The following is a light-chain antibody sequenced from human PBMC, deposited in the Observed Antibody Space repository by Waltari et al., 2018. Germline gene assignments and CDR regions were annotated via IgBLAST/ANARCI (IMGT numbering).Light chain of an antibody. CDR1: QYISSW. J-gene: IGKJ5*01. CDR3: QQYNTYQLT. Sequence: DIQMTQSPSPLSASVGDRVTITCRASQYISSWLAWYQQKPGKAPKLLIYKASILESGVPSRFSGSESGTEFTLTISSLQPDDFATYYCQQYNTYQLTFGQGTRLEI. V-gene: IGKV1-5*03. CDR2: KAS.